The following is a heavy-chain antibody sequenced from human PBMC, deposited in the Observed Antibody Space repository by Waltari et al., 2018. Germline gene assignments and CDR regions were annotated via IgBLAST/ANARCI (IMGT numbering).Heavy chain of an antibody. Sequence: QVQLVQSGAEVKKPGSSVKVSCKASGGTFSSYTISWVRQAPGQGLEWMGRIIPILGIANYAQKFQGRVTITADESTSTAYMELSSLRSEDTAVYYCARDGEAGTSGSGYWGQGTLVTVSS. CDR3: ARDGEAGTSGSGY. CDR1: GGTFSSYT. J-gene: IGHJ4*02. CDR2: IIPILGIA. V-gene: IGHV1-69*08. D-gene: IGHD6-13*01.